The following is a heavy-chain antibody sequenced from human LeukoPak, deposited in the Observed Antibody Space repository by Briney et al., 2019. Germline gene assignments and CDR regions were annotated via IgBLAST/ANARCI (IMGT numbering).Heavy chain of an antibody. V-gene: IGHV3-7*01. CDR1: GFTFSDCW. CDR3: VRDNPRCCGVVPANIDDY. J-gene: IGHJ4*02. D-gene: IGHD2-15*01. Sequence: GGSLRLSCAASGFTFSDCWMSWVRQVPGKGLDWVANIKQDGGEKHYADSVRGRFTMSRDNAKNSLYLQMHSLRAEDTAVYYCVRDNPRCCGVVPANIDDYWGQGTLVTASS. CDR2: IKQDGGEK.